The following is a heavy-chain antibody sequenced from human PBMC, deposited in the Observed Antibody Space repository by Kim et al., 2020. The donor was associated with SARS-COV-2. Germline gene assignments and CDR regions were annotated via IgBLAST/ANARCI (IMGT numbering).Heavy chain of an antibody. J-gene: IGHJ4*02. CDR1: GFTFSSYS. D-gene: IGHD4-17*01. Sequence: GGSLRLSCAASGFTFSSYSMNWVRQAPGKGLEWVSSISSSSSYIYYADSVKGRFTISRDNAKNSLYLQMNSLRAEDTAVYYCARVDYGDNGPDYWGQGTLVTVSS. V-gene: IGHV3-21*01. CDR2: ISSSSSYI. CDR3: ARVDYGDNGPDY.